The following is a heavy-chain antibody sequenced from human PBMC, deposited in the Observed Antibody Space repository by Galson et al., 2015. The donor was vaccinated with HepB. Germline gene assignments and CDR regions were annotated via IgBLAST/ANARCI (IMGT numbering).Heavy chain of an antibody. CDR2: INHSGST. CDR3: ARATVTRRLVDI. V-gene: IGHV4-34*01. Sequence: SETLSLTCAVYGGSFSGYYWSWIRQPPGKGLEWIGEINHSGSTNYNPSLKSRVTISVDTSKNQFSLKLSSVTAADTAVYYCARATVTRRLVDIWGQGTMVTVSS. CDR1: GGSFSGYY. J-gene: IGHJ3*02. D-gene: IGHD4-17*01.